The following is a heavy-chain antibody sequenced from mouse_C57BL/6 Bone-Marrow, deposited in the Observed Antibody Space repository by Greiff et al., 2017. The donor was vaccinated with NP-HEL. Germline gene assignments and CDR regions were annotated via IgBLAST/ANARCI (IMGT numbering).Heavy chain of an antibody. CDR2: IHPNSGST. V-gene: IGHV1-64*01. D-gene: IGHD1-1*01. J-gene: IGHJ3*01. CDR1: GYTFTSYW. CDR3: ARPFYGSSIFWFAY. Sequence: QVQLQQPGAELVKPGASVKLSCKASGYTFTSYWMHWVKQRPGQGLEWIGMIHPNSGSTNYTEKFKRKATLTEDKSSSTAYMQLSSLTSEDSAVYDCARPFYGSSIFWFAYWGQGTLVTVSA.